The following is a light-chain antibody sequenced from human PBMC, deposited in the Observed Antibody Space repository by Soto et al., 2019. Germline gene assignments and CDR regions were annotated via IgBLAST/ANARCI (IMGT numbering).Light chain of an antibody. V-gene: IGKV3-20*01. CDR1: QSVSSSS. CDR3: HQYGSSPQT. Sequence: EIVLTQSPGTLSLSPGERASLSCRASQSVSSSSLAWYHQKPGQAPRLLIYGASSRATGIPDRFSGSGSGTDFTLTISRLEPEDFAVYYCHQYGSSPQTFGQGTKVEIK. J-gene: IGKJ1*01. CDR2: GAS.